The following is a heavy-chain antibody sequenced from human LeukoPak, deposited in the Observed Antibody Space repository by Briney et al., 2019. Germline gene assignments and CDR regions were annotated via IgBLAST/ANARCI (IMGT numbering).Heavy chain of an antibody. CDR2: IYPGDSDT. CDR1: GYRFTSYW. CDR3: ARQKYCGGDCYLYYFDY. V-gene: IGHV5-51*01. Sequence: GESLKISCKGSGYRFTSYWIGWVRQMPGKGLEWMGIIYPGDSDTRYSPSFQGQVTISADKSISTAYLQWSSLKASDTAMYYCARQKYCGGDCYLYYFDYWGQGTPVTVSS. D-gene: IGHD2-21*02. J-gene: IGHJ4*02.